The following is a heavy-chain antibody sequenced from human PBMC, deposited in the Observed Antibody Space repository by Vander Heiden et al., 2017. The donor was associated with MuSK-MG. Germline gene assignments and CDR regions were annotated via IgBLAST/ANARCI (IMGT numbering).Heavy chain of an antibody. Sequence: QVQLVESGGGVVQPGRSLRLSCAASGFTFSSYAMPWVRQAPGKGLEWVAVISYDGSNKYYADSVKGRFTISRENSKNTLYLQMNSLRAEDTAVYYCARETPESTRDYYDSSGYTFDYWGQGTLGTVAA. CDR2: ISYDGSNK. CDR1: GFTFSSYA. V-gene: IGHV3-30*04. J-gene: IGHJ4*02. D-gene: IGHD3-22*01. CDR3: ARETPESTRDYYDSSGYTFDY.